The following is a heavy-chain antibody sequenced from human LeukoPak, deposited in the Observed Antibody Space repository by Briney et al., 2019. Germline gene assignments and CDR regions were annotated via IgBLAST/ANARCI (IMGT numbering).Heavy chain of an antibody. J-gene: IGHJ5*02. CDR1: GFTFSSYS. V-gene: IGHV3-48*01. CDR3: ARGPPLLDP. CDR2: ISTSGTTT. Sequence: GGSLRLSCAASGFTFSSYSMNWVRQAPGKGLGWVSYISTSGTTTYYADSVKGRFTISSDNAKSSLYLQMNSLRVEDTAVYYCARGPPLLDPWGQGTLVTVSS.